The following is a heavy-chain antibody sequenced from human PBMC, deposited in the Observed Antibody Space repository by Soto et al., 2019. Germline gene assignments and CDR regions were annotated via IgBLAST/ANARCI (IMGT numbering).Heavy chain of an antibody. D-gene: IGHD2-15*01. J-gene: IGHJ5*02. Sequence: QVQLVQSGAEVKKPGSSVKVSCKASGGTFSSFTISWVRQAPGQGLEWMGGFIRVSGPAHYAQQFQGRVTLTADESSNTTFMELSSLRSADTAVYYCAKMICSGGSCYSGWFDPWGHGTL. V-gene: IGHV1-69*01. CDR2: FIRVSGPA. CDR3: AKMICSGGSCYSGWFDP. CDR1: GGTFSSFT.